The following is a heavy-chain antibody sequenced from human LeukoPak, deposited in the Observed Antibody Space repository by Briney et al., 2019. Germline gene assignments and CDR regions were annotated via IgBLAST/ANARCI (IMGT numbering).Heavy chain of an antibody. CDR1: GFTFSSYW. CDR3: ARSGVWSKGPDY. V-gene: IGHV3-74*01. J-gene: IGHJ4*02. CDR2: TYSDANST. Sequence: GGSLRLSCAASGFTFSSYWMHWVRQAPGKGLVWVSRTYSDANSTTYTDSVMGRFTISRDNAKNTLYLQMNSLRAEDTAVYYCARSGVWSKGPDYWGQGTLVTVSS. D-gene: IGHD1-26*01.